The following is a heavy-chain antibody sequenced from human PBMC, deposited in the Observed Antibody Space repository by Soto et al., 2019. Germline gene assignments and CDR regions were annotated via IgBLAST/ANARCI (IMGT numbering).Heavy chain of an antibody. V-gene: IGHV4-30-4*08. D-gene: IGHD2-21*02. CDR2: IHFSGSV. CDR3: AREDDGGDRDYYGLDV. CDR1: GGSISGDYYH. J-gene: IGHJ6*02. Sequence: QVQLQQSGPGLVKPSQTLSLTCTVSGGSISGDYYHWTWIRQSPGKGLEWIGYIHFSGSVLYNPSFKSRPTISVDTSNNQFSLHLRSVTAADTAVYFCAREDDGGDRDYYGLDVWGQGTTVTVSS.